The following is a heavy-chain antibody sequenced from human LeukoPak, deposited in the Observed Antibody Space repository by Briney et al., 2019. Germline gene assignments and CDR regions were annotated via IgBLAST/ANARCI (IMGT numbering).Heavy chain of an antibody. CDR2: IIPMFGTT. Sequence: VASVKVSCKASGGTFSNYAISWVRQAPGQRLEWMGGIIPMFGTTNYAQKFQGRVTITTDESTSPAYLEVSSLRIEDTARYYCASVTVTMRAPDGHMDVEGKGATVTVS. CDR3: ASVTVTMRAPDGHMDV. V-gene: IGHV1-69*05. J-gene: IGHJ6*03. D-gene: IGHD4-11*01. CDR1: GGTFSNYA.